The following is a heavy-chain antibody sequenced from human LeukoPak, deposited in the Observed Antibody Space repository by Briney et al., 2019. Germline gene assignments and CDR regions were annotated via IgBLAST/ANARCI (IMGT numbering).Heavy chain of an antibody. Sequence: PSETLSLTCTVSGGSISSSSYYWGWIRQPPGKGLEWIGSIYYSGSTYYNPSLKSRVTISVDTSKNQFSLKLSSVTAADTAVYYCARDQQYYYGSGSPNWFDPWGQGTLVTVSS. D-gene: IGHD3-10*01. CDR1: GGSISSSSYY. V-gene: IGHV4-39*07. CDR2: IYYSGST. J-gene: IGHJ5*02. CDR3: ARDQQYYYGSGSPNWFDP.